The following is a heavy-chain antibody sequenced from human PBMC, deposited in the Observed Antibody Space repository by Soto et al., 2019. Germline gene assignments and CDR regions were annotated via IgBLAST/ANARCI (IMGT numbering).Heavy chain of an antibody. Sequence: GGSLRLSCAASGFTFSSYAMSWVRQAPGKGLEWVSAISGSGGSTYYADSVKGRFTISRDNSKNTLYLQMNSLRAEDTAVYYCAKDLAAKLRLGELSLPDYWGQGTLVTVSS. D-gene: IGHD3-16*02. CDR3: AKDLAAKLRLGELSLPDY. V-gene: IGHV3-23*01. CDR2: ISGSGGST. J-gene: IGHJ4*02. CDR1: GFTFSSYA.